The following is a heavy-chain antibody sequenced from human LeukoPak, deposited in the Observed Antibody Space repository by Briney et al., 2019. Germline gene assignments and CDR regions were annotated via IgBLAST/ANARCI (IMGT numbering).Heavy chain of an antibody. V-gene: IGHV3-21*01. CDR2: ISSSSSYI. Sequence: GGSLRLSCAASGFTFSSYSMNWVRQAPGKGLEWVSSISSSSSYIYYADSVKGRFTISRDNAKNSLYLQMNSLRAEDTAVYYCARDPLYYYDSSGYIDWGQGTLVTVSS. CDR3: ARDPLYYYDSSGYID. CDR1: GFTFSSYS. D-gene: IGHD3-22*01. J-gene: IGHJ4*02.